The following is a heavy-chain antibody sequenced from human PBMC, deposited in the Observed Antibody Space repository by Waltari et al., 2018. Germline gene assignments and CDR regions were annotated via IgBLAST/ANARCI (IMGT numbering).Heavy chain of an antibody. CDR3: ATVKISGVFDY. Sequence: QIHRLQPGAEVKKPGASVKVSCKCAGYTRTELTMQWVRQAPTKGIEWMGGFDPEDGETTSAQKFQGRATMTEDTSTDTAYMELSSLRSEDTAVYHCATVKISGVFDYWGQGTLVTVSS. V-gene: IGHV1-24*01. CDR1: GYTRTELT. J-gene: IGHJ4*02. CDR2: FDPEDGET. D-gene: IGHD3-10*01.